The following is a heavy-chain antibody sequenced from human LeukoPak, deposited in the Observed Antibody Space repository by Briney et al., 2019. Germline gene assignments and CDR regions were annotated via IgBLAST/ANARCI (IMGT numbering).Heavy chain of an antibody. J-gene: IGHJ4*02. CDR3: ARPYYDSSGYYRLDY. CDR1: GYNFTSHW. CDR2: IYSGDSDT. V-gene: IGHV5-51*01. D-gene: IGHD3-22*01. Sequence: GESLKISCKGSGYNFTSHWIAWVRQMPGKGLEWMGIIYSGDSDTKYSPSFQGQVTISADKSTSTAYLQWSSLKASDTAMYYCARPYYDSSGYYRLDYWGQGTLVTVSS.